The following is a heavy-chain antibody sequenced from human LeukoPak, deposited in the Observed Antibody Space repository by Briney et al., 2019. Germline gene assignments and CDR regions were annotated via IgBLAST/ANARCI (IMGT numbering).Heavy chain of an antibody. CDR3: ARSCDSSGLFDY. V-gene: IGHV3-21*01. D-gene: IGHD3-22*01. CDR1: GFTFSSYS. Sequence: GGSLRLSCAASGFTFSSYSMNWVRQAPGKGLEWVSSISSSSSYIYYADSVKGRFTISRDNAKNSLYLQMNSLRAEDTAVYYCARSCDSSGLFDYWGQGTLVTVSP. CDR2: ISSSSSYI. J-gene: IGHJ4*02.